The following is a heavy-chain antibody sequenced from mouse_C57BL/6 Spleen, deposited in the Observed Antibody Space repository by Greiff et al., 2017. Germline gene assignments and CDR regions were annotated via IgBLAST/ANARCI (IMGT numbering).Heavy chain of an antibody. J-gene: IGHJ1*03. CDR3: ARSPYYYGSGPWYFDV. D-gene: IGHD1-1*01. CDR1: GFNIKDYY. V-gene: IGHV14-2*01. CDR2: IDPEDGET. Sequence: VQLQQSGAALVKPGASVKLSCTASGFNIKDYYMHWVKQRTEQGLGWICRIDPEDGETKYAPKFPGQATITADTSSNTAYLQLSSLTSEDTAVYYSARSPYYYGSGPWYFDVWGTGTTVTVSS.